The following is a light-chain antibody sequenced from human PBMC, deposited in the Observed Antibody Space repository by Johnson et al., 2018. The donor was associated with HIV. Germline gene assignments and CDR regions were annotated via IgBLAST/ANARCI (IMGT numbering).Light chain of an antibody. CDR3: GTWDSSLSAEV. J-gene: IGLJ1*01. Sequence: QPVLTQPPSVSAAPGQRVNISCSGHSSNIENYFVSWYQQLPGAAPRLLIYEDYKRPSGIPDRFSGSKSGASATLGITGLQTGDEADYYCGTWDSSLSAEVFGTGTKVTVL. V-gene: IGLV1-51*02. CDR1: SSNIENYF. CDR2: EDY.